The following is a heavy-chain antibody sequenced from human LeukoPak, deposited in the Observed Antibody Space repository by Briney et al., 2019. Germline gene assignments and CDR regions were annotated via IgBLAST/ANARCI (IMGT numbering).Heavy chain of an antibody. CDR1: GGTFSSYA. J-gene: IGHJ4*02. Sequence: ASVKVSCKASGGTFSSYAISWVRQAPGQGLEWMGRIIPILGIANYAQKFQGRVTITADKSTSTAYMELSSLRSEDTAVYYCARTHRGSLTPPSYWGQGTLVTVSS. D-gene: IGHD1-14*01. CDR3: ARTHRGSLTPPSY. V-gene: IGHV1-69*04. CDR2: IIPILGIA.